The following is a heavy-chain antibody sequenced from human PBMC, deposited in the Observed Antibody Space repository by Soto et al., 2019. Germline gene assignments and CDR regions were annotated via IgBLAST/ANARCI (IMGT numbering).Heavy chain of an antibody. CDR2: ISYDGSER. J-gene: IGHJ6*02. D-gene: IGHD3-10*01. CDR3: AKDAVSGSRRVPFNYYGMDV. Sequence: QVQLVESGGGVVQPGRSLRLSCAASGFSFSIYGMHWVRHAPGKGLQWVAAISYDGSERYYADSVKGRFTISRDNSNNTLYLQMNSLRAEDTAVYYCAKDAVSGSRRVPFNYYGMDVWGQGTTATVSS. V-gene: IGHV3-30*18. CDR1: GFSFSIYG.